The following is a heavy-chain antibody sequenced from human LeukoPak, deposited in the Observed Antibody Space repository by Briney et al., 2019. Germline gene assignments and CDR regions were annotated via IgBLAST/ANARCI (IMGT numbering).Heavy chain of an antibody. V-gene: IGHV3-21*01. D-gene: IGHD3-16*01. CDR2: ISSSSSSI. Sequence: GGSPRLSRAAPGFTFRIYSMNWVRQAPGKGLEWVSSISSSSSSIYNADSVKGRLTISRDNGKNSLYLQMNSLRAEDTAVYYCARVFGDYAVDYWGQGTLVTVSS. CDR3: ARVFGDYAVDY. J-gene: IGHJ4*02. CDR1: GFTFRIYS.